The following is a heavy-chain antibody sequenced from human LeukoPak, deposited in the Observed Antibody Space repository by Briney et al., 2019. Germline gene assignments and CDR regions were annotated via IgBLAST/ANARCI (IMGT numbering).Heavy chain of an antibody. V-gene: IGHV4-59*01. J-gene: IGHJ3*02. Sequence: SETLSLTCTVSGGSISSYYWSWIRQPPGKGLDWIGYIYYSGSTNYNPSLKSRVTISVDTSKNQFSLKLSSVTAADTAVYYCARSQPYCSSTSCYVGAFDIWGQGTMVTVSS. D-gene: IGHD2-2*01. CDR1: GGSISSYY. CDR3: ARSQPYCSSTSCYVGAFDI. CDR2: IYYSGST.